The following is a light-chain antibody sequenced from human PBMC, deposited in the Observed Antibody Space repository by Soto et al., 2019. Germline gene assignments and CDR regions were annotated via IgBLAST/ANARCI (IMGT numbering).Light chain of an antibody. V-gene: IGLV1-40*01. CDR2: GNN. CDR3: HSYDSSLSGSV. Sequence: QLVLTQPPSVSGAPGQRVTISCTGSSSNIGAGYDVHWYKQLPGTAPKLLIYGNNKRPSGVPDRLSGSKSGTSGALAITGLQDEDEADYYCHSYDSSLSGSVFGGGTKVTVL. CDR1: SSNIGAGYD. J-gene: IGLJ2*01.